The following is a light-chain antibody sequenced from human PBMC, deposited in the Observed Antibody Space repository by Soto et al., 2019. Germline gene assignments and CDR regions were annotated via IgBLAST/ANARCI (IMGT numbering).Light chain of an antibody. Sequence: QSVLTQPPSASGTPGQRVSVSCSGSSCNIGTNTVNWYQHLPGTAPKLLIHNNYQRPSGVPDRFSGSKSGTSASLASSGLQSEDEAGYSCAPWADSLNDNVFASGTKVTVL. CDR3: APWADSLNDNV. CDR2: NNY. J-gene: IGLJ6*01. CDR1: SCNIGTNT. V-gene: IGLV1-44*01.